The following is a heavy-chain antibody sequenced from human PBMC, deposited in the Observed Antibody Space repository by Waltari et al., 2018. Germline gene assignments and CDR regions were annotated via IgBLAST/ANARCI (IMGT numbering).Heavy chain of an antibody. Sequence: QVQLQESGPGLVQPSPTLSLTCPVSGGSLSRGDSYWSWIRQPPGKGLEWIGYIYYSGSTYYNPSLKSRVTISVDTSKNQFSLKLSSVTAADTAVYYCARGSSSWTRFDYWGQGTLVTVSS. V-gene: IGHV4-30-4*08. CDR2: IYYSGST. CDR1: GGSLSRGDSY. CDR3: ARGSSSWTRFDY. J-gene: IGHJ4*02. D-gene: IGHD6-13*01.